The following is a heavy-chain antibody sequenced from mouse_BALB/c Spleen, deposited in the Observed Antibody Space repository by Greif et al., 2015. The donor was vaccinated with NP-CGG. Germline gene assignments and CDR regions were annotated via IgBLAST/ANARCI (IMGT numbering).Heavy chain of an antibody. Sequence: EVKVEESGGGLVQPGGSRKLSCAASGFTFSDYGMAWVRQAPGKGPEWVAFISNLAYSIYYADTVTGRFTISRENAKNTLYLEMSSLRSEDTAMYYCARDYYGSSYYFDYWGQGTTLTVSS. CDR2: ISNLAYSI. CDR1: GFTFSDYG. D-gene: IGHD1-1*01. V-gene: IGHV5-15*02. J-gene: IGHJ2*01. CDR3: ARDYYGSSYYFDY.